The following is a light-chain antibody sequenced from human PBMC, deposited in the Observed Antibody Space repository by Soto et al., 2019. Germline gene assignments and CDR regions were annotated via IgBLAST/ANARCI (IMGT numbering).Light chain of an antibody. CDR2: GND. Sequence: QSVLTQPPSASGTPGQSVTISCTGSSSNIGSYALNSYQQLPGAAPKILIFGNDQRPSGVTDQFSASTSATSASLAISGPQSEDEADYYCAGWGYSLNGGVFGGGTKLTVL. V-gene: IGLV1-44*01. J-gene: IGLJ3*02. CDR1: SSNIGSYA. CDR3: AGWGYSLNGGV.